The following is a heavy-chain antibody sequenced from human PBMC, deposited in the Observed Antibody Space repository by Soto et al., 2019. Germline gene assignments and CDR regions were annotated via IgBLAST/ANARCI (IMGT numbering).Heavy chain of an antibody. Sequence: ASETLSLTCTVSGGSISSGDYYWSWIRQPPGKGLEWIGYIYYSGSTYYNPSLKSRVTISVDTSKNQFSLKLSSVTAADTAVYYCARVGSNVEMVPWRKYYFDYWGQGTLVTVSS. J-gene: IGHJ4*02. CDR3: ARVGSNVEMVPWRKYYFDY. CDR2: IYYSGST. D-gene: IGHD4-4*01. CDR1: GGSISSGDYY. V-gene: IGHV4-30-4*01.